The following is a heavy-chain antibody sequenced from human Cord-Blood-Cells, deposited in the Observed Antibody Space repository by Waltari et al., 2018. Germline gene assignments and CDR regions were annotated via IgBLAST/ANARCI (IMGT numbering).Heavy chain of an antibody. V-gene: IGHV4-39*01. CDR3: ARSKLVWFDP. CDR1: GGSISSSSYY. J-gene: IGHJ5*02. D-gene: IGHD6-6*01. CDR2: IYYSAST. Sequence: QLQLQESGPGLVKPSETLSLTCTVSGGSISSSSYYWGWIRQPPGKGLEWIGSIYYSASTYYNPSLKSRVTISVDTSKNQFSLKLSSVTAADTAVYYCARSKLVWFDPWGQGTLVTVSS.